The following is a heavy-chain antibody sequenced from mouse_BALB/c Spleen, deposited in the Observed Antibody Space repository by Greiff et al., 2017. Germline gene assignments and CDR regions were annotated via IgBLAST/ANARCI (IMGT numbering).Heavy chain of an antibody. J-gene: IGHJ2*01. Sequence: DVKLVESGGDLVKPGGSLKLSCAASGFTFSSYGMSWVRQTPDKRLEWVATISSGGSYTYYPDSVKGRFTISRDNAKNTLYLQMSSLKSEDTAMYYCARGTTALFDYWGQGTTLTVSS. CDR2: ISSGGSYT. CDR1: GFTFSSYG. V-gene: IGHV5-6*02. CDR3: ARGTTALFDY. D-gene: IGHD1-2*01.